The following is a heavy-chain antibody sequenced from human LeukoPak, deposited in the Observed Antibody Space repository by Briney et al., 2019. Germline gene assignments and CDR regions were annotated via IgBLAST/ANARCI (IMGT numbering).Heavy chain of an antibody. V-gene: IGHV3-30*03. CDR3: ARDLSHCSGGSCYSAHFDY. J-gene: IGHJ4*02. CDR1: GFTFSSYG. Sequence: GGSLRLSCAASGFTFSSYGMHWVRQAPGKGLEWVAVISYDGSNKYYADSVKGRFTISRDNSKNTLYLQMNSLRAEDTAVYYCARDLSHCSGGSCYSAHFDYWGLGTLVTVSS. CDR2: ISYDGSNK. D-gene: IGHD2-15*01.